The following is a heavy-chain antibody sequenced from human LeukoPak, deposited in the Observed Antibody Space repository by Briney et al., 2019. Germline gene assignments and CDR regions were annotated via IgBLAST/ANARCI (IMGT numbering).Heavy chain of an antibody. CDR1: GFTFSSYA. Sequence: PGRSLRLSCAASGFTFSSYAMHWVRQAPGKGLEWVAVISYDGSNKYYADSVKGRFTISRDNSKNTLYLQMNSLRAEDTAVYYCAKELYCGGDCYGMDVWGQGTTVTVSS. CDR2: ISYDGSNK. V-gene: IGHV3-30*04. J-gene: IGHJ6*02. D-gene: IGHD2-21*01. CDR3: AKELYCGGDCYGMDV.